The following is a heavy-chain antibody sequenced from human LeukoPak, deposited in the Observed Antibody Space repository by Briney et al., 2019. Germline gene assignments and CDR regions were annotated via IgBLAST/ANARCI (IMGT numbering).Heavy chain of an antibody. CDR3: ARRKSKGYKDDAFDI. J-gene: IGHJ3*02. CDR1: GFTFSSYW. D-gene: IGHD3-10*01. Sequence: PGGSLRLSCAASGFTFSSYWMSGVRQAPGKGLEWVANTKGDGSEKYYVDSVKGRFTISRDNARNSLYLQMNSLRAEDTAVYYCARRKSKGYKDDAFDIWGQGTMVTVST. V-gene: IGHV3-7*01. CDR2: TKGDGSEK.